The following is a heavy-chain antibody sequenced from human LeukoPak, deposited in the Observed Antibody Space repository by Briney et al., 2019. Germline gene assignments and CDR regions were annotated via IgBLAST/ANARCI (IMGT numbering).Heavy chain of an antibody. CDR1: GFTFSSYW. Sequence: GGSLRLSCAASGFTFSSYWMSWVRQAPGKGLEWVANIKQDGSEKYYVDSVKGRSTISRDNAKNSLYLQMNSLRAEDTAVYYCAREGVVVVAATYFDYWGQGTLVTVSS. D-gene: IGHD2-15*01. CDR2: IKQDGSEK. V-gene: IGHV3-7*03. J-gene: IGHJ4*02. CDR3: AREGVVVVAATYFDY.